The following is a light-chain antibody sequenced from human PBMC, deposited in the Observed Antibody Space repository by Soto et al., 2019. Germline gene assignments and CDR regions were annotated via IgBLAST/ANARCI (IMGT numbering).Light chain of an antibody. CDR1: QSVSSN. Sequence: EIVMTQSPATLSVSPGERATLSCRASQSVSSNLAWYQQKPGQAPRLLIYGASTMATGIPARFSGSESGTEFTLTIGSLQSEDFALYYCQQYNNWPQTFGQGTKVEIK. J-gene: IGKJ1*01. CDR3: QQYNNWPQT. CDR2: GAS. V-gene: IGKV3-15*01.